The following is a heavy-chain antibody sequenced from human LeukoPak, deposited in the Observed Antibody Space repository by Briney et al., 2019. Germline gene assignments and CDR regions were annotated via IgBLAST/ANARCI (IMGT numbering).Heavy chain of an antibody. D-gene: IGHD6-19*01. Sequence: GASVKVSCKASGYTFSDYCIHWVRQAPGQGLEWMGWINPNSGGTNYAQKFQGRVTMTTSISTAYMELSRLRSDDTAVYYCAISLKGYSSGWDGGFFDYWGQGTLVSVSS. CDR2: INPNSGGT. CDR1: GYTFSDYC. V-gene: IGHV1-2*02. CDR3: AISLKGYSSGWDGGFFDY. J-gene: IGHJ4*02.